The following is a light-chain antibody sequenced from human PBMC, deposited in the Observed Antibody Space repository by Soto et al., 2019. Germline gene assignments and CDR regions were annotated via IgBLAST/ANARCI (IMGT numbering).Light chain of an antibody. CDR1: TSNIGAGYD. J-gene: IGLJ3*02. V-gene: IGLV1-40*01. Sequence: QSVLTQPPSMSGALGQRVTISCTGSTSNIGAGYDVHWYQQLPGTAPKLLIYDNTNRPSGVPDRFSGSKSGTSASLDITGLQAEDEADYYCQSYDSSLSGSGVFGGGIKLTVL. CDR3: QSYDSSLSGSGV. CDR2: DNT.